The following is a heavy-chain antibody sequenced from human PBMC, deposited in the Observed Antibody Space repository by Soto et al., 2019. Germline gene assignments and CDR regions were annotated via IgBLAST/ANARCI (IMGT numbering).Heavy chain of an antibody. CDR1: GYTFPQHY. Sequence: GASVKVSCKPSGYTFPQHYLHRVRQAPGQALEWMGWITPFNGDVNYAQKFQERVTITRDRSLNTAYMEMSSLKSEDTAMYYCATGGAGPAPFIWELPDHWGQGTLVTVSS. D-gene: IGHD1-26*01. V-gene: IGHV1-45*02. CDR3: ATGGAGPAPFIWELPDH. CDR2: ITPFNGDV. J-gene: IGHJ4*02.